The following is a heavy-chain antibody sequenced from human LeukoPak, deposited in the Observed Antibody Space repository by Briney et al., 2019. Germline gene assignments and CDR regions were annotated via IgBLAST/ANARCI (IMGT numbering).Heavy chain of an antibody. V-gene: IGHV4-34*01. J-gene: IGHJ3*02. CDR3: ARPMTPWPPRYGSGSSNAFDI. CDR1: GGSFSGYY. CDR2: INHSGST. D-gene: IGHD3-10*01. Sequence: SETLSLTCAVYGGSFSGYYWSWIRQPPGKGLEWIGEINHSGSTNYNPSLKSRVTLSVDTSKNQFSLKLSSVTAADTAVYYCARPMTPWPPRYGSGSSNAFDIWGQGTMVTVSS.